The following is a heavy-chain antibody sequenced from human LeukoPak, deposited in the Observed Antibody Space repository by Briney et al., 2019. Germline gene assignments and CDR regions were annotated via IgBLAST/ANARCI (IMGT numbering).Heavy chain of an antibody. Sequence: SETLSLTCSVSGGSFTSHSWSWIRQPPGKGLEWIGYVYHSGSADYNPSLKSRVTISVDTSKNQVSPKLRSVTAADTAVYFCARRWTTSDYYTVLDPWGQGTLVTVSS. CDR1: GGSFTSHS. D-gene: IGHD3-3*01. CDR2: VYHSGSA. V-gene: IGHV4-59*11. CDR3: ARRWTTSDYYTVLDP. J-gene: IGHJ5*02.